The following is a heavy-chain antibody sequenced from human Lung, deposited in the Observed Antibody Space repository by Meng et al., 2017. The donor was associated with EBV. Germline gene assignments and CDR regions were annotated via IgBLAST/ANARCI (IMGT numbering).Heavy chain of an antibody. CDR2: VDPGNGDR. V-gene: IGHV1-18*01. D-gene: IGHD6-19*01. Sequence: VQMVQSGAEVKKPGASVKVTCKASGYTFTTYGISWVRTAPGQGLEWMGWVDPGNGDRNFAQKFQDRVTLTTDTSTSTVYMELRSLRSDDTAVYFCARDRQWLFDSWGQGTLVTVSS. J-gene: IGHJ4*02. CDR1: GYTFTTYG. CDR3: ARDRQWLFDS.